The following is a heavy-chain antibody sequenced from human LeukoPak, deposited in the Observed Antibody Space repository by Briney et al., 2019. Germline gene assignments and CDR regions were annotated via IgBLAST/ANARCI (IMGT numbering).Heavy chain of an antibody. CDR3: ARTLYGSWSLDY. J-gene: IGHJ4*02. V-gene: IGHV4-59*08. D-gene: IGHD2-8*01. CDR2: IYHSGST. Sequence: SETLSLTCTVSGGSISSYYWSWIRQPPGKGLEWIGSIYHSGSTYYNPSLKSRVTISVDTSKNQFSPKLSSVTAADTAVYYCARTLYGSWSLDYWGQGTLVAVSS. CDR1: GGSISSYY.